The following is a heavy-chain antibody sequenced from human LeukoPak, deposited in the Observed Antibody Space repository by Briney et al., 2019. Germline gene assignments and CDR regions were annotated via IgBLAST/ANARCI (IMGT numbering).Heavy chain of an antibody. CDR2: INTKSGRT. Sequence: ASVRVSCKTSGYSFTDYYIHWVRQAPGQGLQWLGWINTKSGRTSSARKFQGRVTMTRDPSITTVYMDMAWLTSDDTAIYFCARADFIDAGPYLIGPWGQGTLVTVSS. D-gene: IGHD3-3*01. CDR3: ARADFIDAGPYLIGP. V-gene: IGHV1-2*02. J-gene: IGHJ5*02. CDR1: GYSFTDYY.